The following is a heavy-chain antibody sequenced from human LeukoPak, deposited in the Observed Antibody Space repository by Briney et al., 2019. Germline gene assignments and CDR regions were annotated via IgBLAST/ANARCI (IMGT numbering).Heavy chain of an antibody. CDR1: GFTFSSYW. V-gene: IGHV3-7*01. D-gene: IGHD2-8*02. J-gene: IGHJ5*02. CDR2: IKQDGSEK. CDR3: AWDARTDSPFSWSDP. Sequence: GGSLRLSCAASGFTFSSYWMSWVRQAPGKGLEWVAKIKQDGSEKCYVDSVKGRLTISRDNGKNTLYLQMDTLRAEDTAVYYCAWDARTDSPFSWSDPWGQGTLVTVSS.